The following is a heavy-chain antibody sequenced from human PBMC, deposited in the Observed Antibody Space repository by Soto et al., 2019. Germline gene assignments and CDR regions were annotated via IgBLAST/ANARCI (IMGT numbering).Heavy chain of an antibody. CDR3: ATGRSEIVPGAMDT. V-gene: IGHV4-4*07. D-gene: IGHD2-2*01. CDR2: IYPTGST. Sequence: QVQLQESGPGLVKPSETLSLSCTVSGGSFSSYYCNWVRKSAGKGLEWIGRIYPTGSTTYNPSPKSRLTMSVDTSKNQFALRLTSMTAADTAVYYCATGRSEIVPGAMDTWGQGPLVTVSS. J-gene: IGHJ5*02. CDR1: GGSFSSYY.